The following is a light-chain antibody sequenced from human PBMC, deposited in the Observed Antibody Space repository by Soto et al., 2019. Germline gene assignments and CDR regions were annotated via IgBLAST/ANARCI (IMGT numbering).Light chain of an antibody. CDR2: AAS. CDR1: LPISNF. CDR3: QKYNSAPLT. J-gene: IGKJ4*01. Sequence: DIQMAQSPSSLSASVGDSVTITCRACLPISNFLAWYQQQPGKIPHLLIYAASTLQAGVPSRFSGSGSGTDFTLTNSSLQPENVAAYYCQKYNSAPLTFGGGTKVDIK. V-gene: IGKV1-27*01.